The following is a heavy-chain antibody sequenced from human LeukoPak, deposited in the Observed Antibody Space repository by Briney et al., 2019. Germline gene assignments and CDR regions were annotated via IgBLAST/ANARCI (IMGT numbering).Heavy chain of an antibody. D-gene: IGHD6-13*01. CDR2: ISRSMTTI. CDR3: ARAGYSSSWYLY. Sequence: PGGSLRLSCAPSGFTFSTYIMNGVRQAPGKGGEWVSEISRSMTTIYYAHSLKGRFTISRDNAKNSLYLQMNSLRAEDTAVYYCARAGYSSSWYLYWGQGTLVTVSS. J-gene: IGHJ4*02. V-gene: IGHV3-48*01. CDR1: GFTFSTYI.